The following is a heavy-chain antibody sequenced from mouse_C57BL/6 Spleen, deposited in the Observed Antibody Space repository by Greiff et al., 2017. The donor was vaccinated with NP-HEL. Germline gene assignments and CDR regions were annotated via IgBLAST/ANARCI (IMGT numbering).Heavy chain of an antibody. V-gene: IGHV1-69*01. Sequence: QVQLQQPGAELVMPGASVKLSCKASGYTFTSYWMHWVKQRPGQGLEWIGEIDPSDSYTNYNQKFKGKATLTVDKSSSTAYMQLSSLTSEDSAVYYCARDDDYDVGAKEYWGKGTSVTVAS. D-gene: IGHD2-4*01. CDR3: ARDDDYDVGAKEY. J-gene: IGHJ4*01. CDR2: IDPSDSYT. CDR1: GYTFTSYW.